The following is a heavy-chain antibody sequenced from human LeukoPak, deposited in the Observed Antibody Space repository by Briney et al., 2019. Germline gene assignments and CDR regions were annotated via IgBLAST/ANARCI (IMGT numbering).Heavy chain of an antibody. CDR1: GDSISNHY. CDR2: IYTSGST. CDR3: AREAAAGTFYFDY. D-gene: IGHD6-13*01. J-gene: IGHJ4*02. Sequence: SETLSLTCIVSGDSISNHYWSWIRQPAGKGLEWTGRIYTSGSTNYNPSLKSGVTMSVDASKNQFSLKLTSVTAADTAVYYCAREAAAGTFYFDYWGQGTLVTVSS. V-gene: IGHV4-4*07.